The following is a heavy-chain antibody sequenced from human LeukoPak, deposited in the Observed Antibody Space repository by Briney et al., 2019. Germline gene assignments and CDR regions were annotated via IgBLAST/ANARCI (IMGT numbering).Heavy chain of an antibody. Sequence: GRSLRLSCAASGFTFSSYGMHWVRQAPGKGLEWVAVISYDGSNKYYADSVKGRFTISRDNSKNTLYLRMNSLRAEDTAVYYCAKGGYYYDSSGYYPLTPQLDYWGQGTLVTVSS. V-gene: IGHV3-30*18. CDR1: GFTFSSYG. D-gene: IGHD3-22*01. J-gene: IGHJ4*02. CDR3: AKGGYYYDSSGYYPLTPQLDY. CDR2: ISYDGSNK.